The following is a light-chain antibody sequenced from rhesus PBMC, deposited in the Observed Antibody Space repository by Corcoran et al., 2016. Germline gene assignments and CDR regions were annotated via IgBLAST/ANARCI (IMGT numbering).Light chain of an antibody. J-gene: IGKJ1*01. V-gene: IGKV7-13*01. CDR2: ETS. CDR1: ESGTVFGKNL. CDR3: LQTKVFPLA. Sequence: DIVLTQSPASLAVSPGQRATGTCRASESGTVFGKNLNHWYQQKPGQPPKLLLNETSKRATGVPARVSVRGSGTDFTRTITPVEADDGATDYSLQTKVFPLAFGQGNKVEIK.